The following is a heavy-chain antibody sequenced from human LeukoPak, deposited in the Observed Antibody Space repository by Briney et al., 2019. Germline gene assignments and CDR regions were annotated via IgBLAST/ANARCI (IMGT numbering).Heavy chain of an antibody. CDR3: AKAFDPLSGSPPGPEY. CDR1: GFTFSSYA. J-gene: IGHJ4*02. V-gene: IGHV3-23*01. D-gene: IGHD3-10*01. Sequence: GGSLRLSCAASGFTFSSYAMSWVRQAPGKGLEWVSAISGSGGSTYYADSVKGRFTISRDNSKNTLYLQMNSLRAEDTAVYYCAKAFDPLSGSPPGPEYWGQGTLVTVSS. CDR2: ISGSGGST.